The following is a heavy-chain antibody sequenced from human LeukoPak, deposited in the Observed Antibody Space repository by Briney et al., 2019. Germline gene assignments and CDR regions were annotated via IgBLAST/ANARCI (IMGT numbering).Heavy chain of an antibody. J-gene: IGHJ4*02. CDR2: ISSSGSTI. D-gene: IGHD4-23*01. CDR1: GFTFSDYY. CDR3: ARDLRRTVVTPGSFDY. Sequence: GGSLRLSCAASGFTFSDYYMSWIRQAPGKGLEWVSYISSSGSTIYYADSVKGRFTISRDNAKNSLYLQMNSLRAEDTAVYYCARDLRRTVVTPGSFDYWGQGTLVTVSS. V-gene: IGHV3-11*01.